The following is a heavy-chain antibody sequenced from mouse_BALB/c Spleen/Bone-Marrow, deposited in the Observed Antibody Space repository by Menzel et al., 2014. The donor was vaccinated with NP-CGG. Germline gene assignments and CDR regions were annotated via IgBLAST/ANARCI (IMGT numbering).Heavy chain of an antibody. Sequence: DVKLVESGGGSVKPGGSLKLSCAASGFTFSSYAMSWVRQSPEKRLEWVAEISSGGSYTYYPDTVTGRFTISRDNAKNTLYLEISSLRSEDTAMYYCARAYRYDGGYYYAMDYWGQGTSVTVSS. CDR2: ISSGGSYT. D-gene: IGHD2-14*01. J-gene: IGHJ4*01. CDR3: ARAYRYDGGYYYAMDY. V-gene: IGHV5-9-4*01. CDR1: GFTFSSYA.